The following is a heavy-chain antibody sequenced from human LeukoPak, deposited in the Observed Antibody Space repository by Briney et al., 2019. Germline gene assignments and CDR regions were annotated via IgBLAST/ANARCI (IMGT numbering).Heavy chain of an antibody. CDR3: ARGLGDYYDSSGPGGYAFDI. V-gene: IGHV4-31*03. D-gene: IGHD3-22*01. Sequence: SQTPSLTCTVSGGSISSGGYYWSWIRQHPGKGLEWIGYIYYSGSTYYNPSLKSRVTISVDTSKNQFSLKLSSVTAADTAVYYCARGLGDYYDSSGPGGYAFDIWGQGTMVTVSS. J-gene: IGHJ3*02. CDR1: GGSISSGGYY. CDR2: IYYSGST.